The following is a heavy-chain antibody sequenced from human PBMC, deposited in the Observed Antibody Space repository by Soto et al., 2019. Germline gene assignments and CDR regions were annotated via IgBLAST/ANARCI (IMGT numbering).Heavy chain of an antibody. CDR1: GFTFSDYY. J-gene: IGHJ4*02. CDR2: ISSSGSTI. Sequence: QVQLVESVGGLVKPGGSLRLSCAASGFTFSDYYMSWIRQAPGKGLEWVSYISSSGSTIYYADSVKGRFTISRDNAKNSLYLQRNSLRAEDTAVYYWASTILDPLLVLFDYWGQGTLVTVSA. V-gene: IGHV3-11*01. D-gene: IGHD6-6*01. CDR3: ASTILDPLLVLFDY.